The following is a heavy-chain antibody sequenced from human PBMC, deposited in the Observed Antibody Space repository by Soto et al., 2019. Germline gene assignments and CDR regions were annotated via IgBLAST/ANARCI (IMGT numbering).Heavy chain of an antibody. J-gene: IGHJ3*01. CDR3: AIVLKGIDAHYEAFDV. V-gene: IGHV4-59*01. Sequence: PETLSLTCTVSGDSINNFYWSWIRQPPGKGLEWIGYIYYDGGTTYNSSLKSRVTISTDTSRSQLSLQLTSATPADTAVYYCAIVLKGIDAHYEAFDVCGQGTMVSLSS. CDR1: GDSINNFY. D-gene: IGHD6-13*01. CDR2: IYYDGGT.